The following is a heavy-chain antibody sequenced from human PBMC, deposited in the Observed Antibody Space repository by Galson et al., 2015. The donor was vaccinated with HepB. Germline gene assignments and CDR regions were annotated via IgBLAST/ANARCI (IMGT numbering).Heavy chain of an antibody. V-gene: IGHV3-23*01. D-gene: IGHD6-13*01. CDR1: GFTFSSYA. CDR3: ANRPVLSSSWYELRNNDPTEFDY. CDR2: ISGSGGST. J-gene: IGHJ4*02. Sequence: SLRLSCAASGFTFSSYAMSWVRQAPGKGLEWVSAISGSGGSTYYADSVKGRFTISRDNSKNTLYLQMNSLRAEDTAVYYCANRPVLSSSWYELRNNDPTEFDYWGQGTLVTVSS.